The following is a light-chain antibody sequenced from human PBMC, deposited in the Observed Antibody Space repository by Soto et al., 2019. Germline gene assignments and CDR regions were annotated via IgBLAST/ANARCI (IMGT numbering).Light chain of an antibody. CDR1: QSVSSN. Sequence: EIVMTQSPATLSVSPGERATLSCRASQSVSSNLAWYQQKPGQAPRLLIYGASTRATGIPARFSGSGSGTEFTLTLSSLQSEDFEVYYCQQYNNWPPPLTFGGGTKVEIK. V-gene: IGKV3-15*01. CDR2: GAS. J-gene: IGKJ4*01. CDR3: QQYNNWPPPLT.